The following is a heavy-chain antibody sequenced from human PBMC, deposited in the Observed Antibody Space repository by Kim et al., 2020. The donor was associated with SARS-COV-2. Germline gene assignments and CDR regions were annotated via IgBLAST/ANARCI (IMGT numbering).Heavy chain of an antibody. CDR1: GFTFNNYW. CDR3: GISGI. CDR2: IKRDGSER. Sequence: GGSLRLSCVDSGFTFNNYWVTWVRQAPGKGLEWVANIKRDGSERYYGDSVKGRFTTSRDNAESSVYLQMNSLRSEDTAVYYCGISGIWGQGTLVTVSS. J-gene: IGHJ4*02. V-gene: IGHV3-7*01.